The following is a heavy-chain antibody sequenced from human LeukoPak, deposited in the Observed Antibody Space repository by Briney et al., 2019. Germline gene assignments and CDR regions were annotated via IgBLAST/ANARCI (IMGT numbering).Heavy chain of an antibody. V-gene: IGHV7-4-1*02. Sequence: ASVKVSCKASGYTFTNYAINWVRQAPGQGLEWMGWINTNTGNPTYAQGFTGRFVFSLDTSVSTTYLQISSLKAEDTAVYYCARGGWFGDSSAQNPGRFDAWGQGTLVTVSS. CDR3: ARGGWFGDSSAQNPGRFDA. D-gene: IGHD3-10*01. CDR1: GYTFTNYA. J-gene: IGHJ5*02. CDR2: INTNTGNP.